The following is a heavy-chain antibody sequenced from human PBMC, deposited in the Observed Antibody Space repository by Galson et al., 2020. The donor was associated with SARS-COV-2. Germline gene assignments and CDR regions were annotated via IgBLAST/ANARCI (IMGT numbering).Heavy chain of an antibody. CDR2: IKQDGSEK. J-gene: IGHJ4*02. D-gene: IGHD5-18*01. V-gene: IGHV3-7*03. Sequence: GGSLRLYCAASGFTFNNYWMSWVRQAPGKGLEWVANIKQDGSEKYYVDSVKGRFTISRDNPKNSLYLQMNSLRAEDTAVYYCARDSWGYNYGSDYWGQGTLVTVSS. CDR3: ARDSWGYNYGSDY. CDR1: GFTFNNYW.